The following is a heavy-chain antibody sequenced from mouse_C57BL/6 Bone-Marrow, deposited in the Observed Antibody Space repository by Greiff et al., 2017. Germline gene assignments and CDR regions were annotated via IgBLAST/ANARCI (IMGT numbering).Heavy chain of an antibody. D-gene: IGHD1-1*01. Sequence: VKLVESGAELVKPGASVKISCKASGYAFSSYWMNWVKQRPGKGLEWIGQIYPGDGDTNYNGKFKGKATLTADKSSSTAYMQLSSLTSEDSAVYFCASPVVPYFDYWGQGTTLTVSS. CDR2: IYPGDGDT. V-gene: IGHV1-80*01. CDR1: GYAFSSYW. J-gene: IGHJ2*01. CDR3: ASPVVPYFDY.